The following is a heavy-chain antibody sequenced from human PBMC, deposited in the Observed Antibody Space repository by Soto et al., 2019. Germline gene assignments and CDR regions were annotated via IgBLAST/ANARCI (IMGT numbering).Heavy chain of an antibody. V-gene: IGHV3-30-3*01. J-gene: IGHJ4*02. CDR1: GLTFSTFA. CDR3: ARDPAGGSGHYYLFDY. CDR2: ISYDGSNK. Sequence: PGGSLRLSCAASGLTFSTFAMHWVRRAPGKGLDWVAVISYDGSNKYYADSVKGRFTISRDNSKNTLYLQMNSLTSEDTAVYYCARDPAGGSGHYYLFDYWGQGTLVTVSS. D-gene: IGHD3-22*01.